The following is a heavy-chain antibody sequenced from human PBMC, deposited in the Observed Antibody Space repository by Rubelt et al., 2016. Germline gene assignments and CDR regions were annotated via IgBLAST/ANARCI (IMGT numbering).Heavy chain of an antibody. V-gene: IGHV3-23*04. J-gene: IGHJ4*02. CDR1: GFTVSSNY. Sequence: EVQLVESGGGLVQPGGSLRLSCAASGFTVSSNYMSWVRQAPGKGLEWVSAISGSGGSTYYADSVKGRFTISRDNSKNTLYLQMNSLRAEDTAVYYCAKESPVLRFLEWLLGWLDYWGQGTLVTVSS. CDR3: AKESPVLRFLEWLLGWLDY. CDR2: ISGSGGST. D-gene: IGHD3-3*01.